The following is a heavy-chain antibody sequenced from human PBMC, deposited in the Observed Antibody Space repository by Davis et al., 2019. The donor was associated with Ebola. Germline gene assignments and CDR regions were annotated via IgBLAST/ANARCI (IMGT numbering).Heavy chain of an antibody. J-gene: IGHJ4*02. Sequence: ASVKVSCKASGYTFTIYDITWVRQAPGQGLDWMGWISPYSGLTSYAQRLQGRVTMTTDTSTSTAYMDLRSLRSDDSAVYFCARGKYYPEYWGQGTLVTVSS. CDR2: ISPYSGLT. CDR1: GYTFTIYD. D-gene: IGHD3-10*01. CDR3: ARGKYYPEY. V-gene: IGHV1-18*04.